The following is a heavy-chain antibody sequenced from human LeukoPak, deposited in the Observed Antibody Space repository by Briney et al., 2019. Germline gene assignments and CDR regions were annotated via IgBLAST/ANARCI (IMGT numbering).Heavy chain of an antibody. CDR3: ARDSHSGFQ. J-gene: IGHJ4*02. V-gene: IGHV4-34*01. CDR1: DGPFNFYF. Sequence: SETLSLTCTVSDGPFNFYFWHWIRQPPGKGLDWIGEIDNRGSNQHNPSLRSRVTISVDTSRNQFSLELTSVTAADTAVYFCARDSHSGFQWGQGTLVTVSS. CDR2: IDNRGSN. D-gene: IGHD3-10*01.